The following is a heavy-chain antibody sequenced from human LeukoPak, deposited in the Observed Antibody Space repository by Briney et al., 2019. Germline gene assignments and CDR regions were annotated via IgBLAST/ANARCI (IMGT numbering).Heavy chain of an antibody. D-gene: IGHD3-22*01. CDR3: AKGPELYYYDSSGYYGY. J-gene: IGHJ4*02. CDR1: GFTFSSYA. CDR2: ISGSGGST. Sequence: GGSLRLSCAASGFTFSSYAMSWVRQAPGKGLEWVSAISGSGGSTYYADSVKGRFTISRDNSKNTLYLQMNSLRAEDTAVYYCAKGPELYYYDSSGYYGYWGQGTLVTVSS. V-gene: IGHV3-23*01.